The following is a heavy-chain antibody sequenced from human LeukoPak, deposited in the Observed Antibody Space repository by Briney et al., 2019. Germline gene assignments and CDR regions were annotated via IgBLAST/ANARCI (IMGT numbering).Heavy chain of an antibody. Sequence: PGGSLTLSCAGSGFSFSTYSMNWVRQAPGKGLEWVSGITGSGANTYYADSVKGRFTISRDNSKNMLYLRMNSLRAEDTAVYYCYYYDISVFYPQTKIDYWGQGTLVTVSS. V-gene: IGHV3-23*01. J-gene: IGHJ4*02. CDR2: ITGSGANT. D-gene: IGHD3-22*01. CDR3: YYYDISVFYPQTKIDY. CDR1: GFSFSTYS.